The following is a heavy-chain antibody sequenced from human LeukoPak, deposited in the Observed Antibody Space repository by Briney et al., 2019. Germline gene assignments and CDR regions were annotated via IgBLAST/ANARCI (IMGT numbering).Heavy chain of an antibody. D-gene: IGHD6-19*01. CDR3: ARALRYSSGWALDY. Sequence: SQTLSLTCAISGDTFSSNTGIWNWVRQSPSRGLEWLGRTYYRSKWFIDYALSVKGRMTVNPDTSKNQFSLQLNSVTPEDTAVYYCARALRYSSGWALDYWGQGTLVTVSS. J-gene: IGHJ4*02. CDR1: GDTFSSNTGI. CDR2: TYYRSKWFI. V-gene: IGHV6-1*01.